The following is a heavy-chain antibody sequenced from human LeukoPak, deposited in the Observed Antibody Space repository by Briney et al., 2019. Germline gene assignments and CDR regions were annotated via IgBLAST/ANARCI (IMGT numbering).Heavy chain of an antibody. J-gene: IGHJ4*02. CDR3: AKRGVVIRVILVGFHKEAYYFDS. CDR1: GFTFSSYA. V-gene: IGHV3-23*01. Sequence: GGSLRLSCAASGFTFSSYAMSWVRQAPGKGLEWASAISGSGGGTYYADSVKGRFTISRDNSKNTLYLQMNSLRAEDTAVYYCAKRGVVIRVILVGFHKEAYYFDSWGQGALVTVSS. CDR2: ISGSGGGT. D-gene: IGHD3-22*01.